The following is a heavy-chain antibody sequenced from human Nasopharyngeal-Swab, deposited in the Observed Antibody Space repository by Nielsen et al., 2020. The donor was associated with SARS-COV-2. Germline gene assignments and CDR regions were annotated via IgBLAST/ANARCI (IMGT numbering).Heavy chain of an antibody. V-gene: IGHV3-30*04. CDR3: ARGKDGVYYYYGMDV. Sequence: GGPLRPPCVASGSNFHTYALHWFRQAPGKGLEWGAFISYDGSNQFYADSVKGRFTISRDNSKNTLYLQMNSLRREDTAIYYCARGKDGVYYYYGMDVWGQGTTVTVSS. CDR2: ISYDGSNQ. J-gene: IGHJ6*02. D-gene: IGHD4-17*01. CDR1: GSNFHTYA.